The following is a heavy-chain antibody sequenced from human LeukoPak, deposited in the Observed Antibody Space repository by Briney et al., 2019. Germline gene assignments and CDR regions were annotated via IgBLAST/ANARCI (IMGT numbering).Heavy chain of an antibody. CDR3: TTPSDYYDSSGYSTFDY. D-gene: IGHD3-22*01. Sequence: PGGSLRLSCVASGFTFSSYWMHWVRQASGKGLEWVGRIRSKANSYATAYAASVKGRLTISRDDSKNTAYLQMNSLKTEDTAVYYCTTPSDYYDSSGYSTFDYWGQGTLVTVSS. J-gene: IGHJ4*02. CDR2: IRSKANSYAT. V-gene: IGHV3-73*01. CDR1: GFTFSSYW.